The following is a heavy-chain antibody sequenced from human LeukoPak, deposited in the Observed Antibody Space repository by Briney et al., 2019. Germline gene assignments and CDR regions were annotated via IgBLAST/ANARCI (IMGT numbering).Heavy chain of an antibody. Sequence: GGSLRLSCAASGFSVSSNYMSWVRQAPGKGLEWVSAPYSGGNTHYADSVNGRFTISRDNSKNTLYLQMNSLRAEDTAVYYCARRYCNTCPTGHAFDLWGQGTMVTVSS. D-gene: IGHD2/OR15-2a*01. CDR2: PYSGGNT. J-gene: IGHJ3*01. CDR1: GFSVSSNY. V-gene: IGHV3-53*01. CDR3: ARRYCNTCPTGHAFDL.